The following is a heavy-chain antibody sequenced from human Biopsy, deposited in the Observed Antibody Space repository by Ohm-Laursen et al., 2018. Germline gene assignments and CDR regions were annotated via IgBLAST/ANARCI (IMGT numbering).Heavy chain of an antibody. Sequence: SETLSLTCTVSGGSITADFWTWIRQTPGERLEWIGYRFHSGSPMYNPSLKIRITISVDNSKDQFSLTLPSVTAADTAVYYCVRLNRRGDIIFFDYWGRGTLVTVSS. CDR2: RFHSGSP. CDR1: GGSITADF. V-gene: IGHV4-59*08. J-gene: IGHJ4*02. D-gene: IGHD3/OR15-3a*01. CDR3: VRLNRRGDIIFFDY.